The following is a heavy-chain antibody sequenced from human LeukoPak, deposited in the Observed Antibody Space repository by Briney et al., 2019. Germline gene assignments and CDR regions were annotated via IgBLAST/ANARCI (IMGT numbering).Heavy chain of an antibody. CDR1: GFTFSSYA. CDR3: ARDGGSYAIGY. CDR2: ISYDGSNK. V-gene: IGHV3-30-3*01. J-gene: IGHJ4*02. Sequence: GRSLRLSCAASGFTFSSYAMHWVRQAPGKGLEWVAVISYDGSNKYYADSVKGRFTISRDNSKNTLYLQMNSLRAEDTAVYYCARDGGSYAIGYWGQGTLVTVSS. D-gene: IGHD1-26*01.